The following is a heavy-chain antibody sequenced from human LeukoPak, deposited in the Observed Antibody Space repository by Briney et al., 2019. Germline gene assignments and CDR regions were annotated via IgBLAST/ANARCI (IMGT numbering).Heavy chain of an antibody. Sequence: SQTLSLTCTVSGVSISSGSYYWSWIRQPAGKGLEWIGRMYTSGSTNYNPSLKSRVTISVDTSKNQFSLKLSSVTAADTAVYYCARDTYDFWSGYSKNWFDPWGQGTLVTVSS. CDR1: GVSISSGSYY. CDR3: ARDTYDFWSGYSKNWFDP. J-gene: IGHJ5*02. V-gene: IGHV4-61*02. D-gene: IGHD3-3*01. CDR2: MYTSGST.